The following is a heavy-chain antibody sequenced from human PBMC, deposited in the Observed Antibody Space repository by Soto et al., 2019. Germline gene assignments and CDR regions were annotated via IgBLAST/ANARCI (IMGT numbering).Heavy chain of an antibody. V-gene: IGHV4-59*08. D-gene: IGHD4-17*01. J-gene: IGHJ4*02. CDR3: ARRNYGEEGYFFDF. Sequence: QVQLRESGPGLVRPSETLSLTCTVSGGSITGYYWSWIRQPPGKGLEWIGYIYDSGTTTYNAALKNRVTISADTSNNQFSLNLRSVTAADTAVYYCARRNYGEEGYFFDFWGQGLLVTVSS. CDR1: GGSITGYY. CDR2: IYDSGTT.